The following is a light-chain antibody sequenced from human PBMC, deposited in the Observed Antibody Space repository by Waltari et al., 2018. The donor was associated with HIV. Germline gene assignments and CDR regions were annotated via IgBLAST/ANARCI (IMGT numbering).Light chain of an antibody. CDR3: CAYAGSTTYVI. V-gene: IGLV2-23*02. Sequence: QSALTQPASVSGSPGQAITISCTGTRSDVGVYNLVFWYQQHPGKAPKLMIYEVSKRPSGVSNRFSGSKSGNTASLTISGLQAEDEADYYCCAYAGSTTYVIFGGGTKLTVL. CDR1: RSDVGVYNL. J-gene: IGLJ2*01. CDR2: EVS.